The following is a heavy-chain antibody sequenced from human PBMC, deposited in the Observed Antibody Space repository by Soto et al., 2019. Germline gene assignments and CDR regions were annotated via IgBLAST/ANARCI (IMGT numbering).Heavy chain of an antibody. Sequence: GGSLRLSCAASGFTFSSCSMNWVRQAPGKGLEWVSSISSSSSYIYYADSVKGRFTISRDNAKNSLYLQMNSLRAEDTAVYYCARYYYDSREGAAYDYWGQGTLVTVSS. CDR2: ISSSSSYI. J-gene: IGHJ4*02. CDR3: ARYYYDSREGAAYDY. CDR1: GFTFSSCS. V-gene: IGHV3-21*01. D-gene: IGHD3-22*01.